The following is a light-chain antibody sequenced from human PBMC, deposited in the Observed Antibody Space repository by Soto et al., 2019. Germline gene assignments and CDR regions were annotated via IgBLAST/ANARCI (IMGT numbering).Light chain of an antibody. CDR2: GAS. Sequence: EIVLTQSPGTLSLSPGERATLSCRTSQSVSNNYLAWCQQKPGQAPRLLIYGASSSATGIPDRFSGSGSGTDFTLSISRLEPEDFAVYYCQQYSSLWTFGQGTKVDNK. CDR1: QSVSNNY. V-gene: IGKV3-20*01. J-gene: IGKJ1*01. CDR3: QQYSSLWT.